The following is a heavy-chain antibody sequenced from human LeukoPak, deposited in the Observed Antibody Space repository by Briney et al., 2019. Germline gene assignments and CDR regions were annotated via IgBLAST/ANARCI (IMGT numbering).Heavy chain of an antibody. D-gene: IGHD6-19*01. J-gene: IGHJ4*02. V-gene: IGHV1-2*02. CDR3: ARDLPVAASWAGCSGY. CDR2: INPNSGGT. Sequence: ASVKVSCKASGYTFTAYYIHWVRQAPGQGPEWMGWINPNSGGTNSAQRVQGRVTLTTDTSTNTAYLNLRSLRSDDTAVYYCARDLPVAASWAGCSGYWGQGTLVIVSS. CDR1: GYTFTAYY.